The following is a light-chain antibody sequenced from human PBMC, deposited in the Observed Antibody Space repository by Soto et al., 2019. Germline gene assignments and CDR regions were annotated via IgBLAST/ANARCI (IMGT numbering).Light chain of an antibody. CDR2: SDR. J-gene: IGLJ3*02. CDR1: SSNIGNNY. CDR3: ASRDDTLGGPV. Sequence: QLVLTQPPSASGTPGQRVAISCSGNSSNIGNNYVYWYQQFPGMAPKLIIYSDRRRPPGVPDRFSGSKSGTSASLAIRGLRSEDEADYHCASRDDTLGGPVFGGGTKLTVL. V-gene: IGLV1-47*02.